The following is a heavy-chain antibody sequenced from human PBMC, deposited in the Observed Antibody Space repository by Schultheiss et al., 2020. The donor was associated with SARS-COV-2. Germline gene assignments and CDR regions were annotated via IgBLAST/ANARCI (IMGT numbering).Heavy chain of an antibody. CDR3: ARLMVDTAINWFDP. Sequence: SETLSLTCTVSGGSVSSGSYYWSWIRQPPGKGLEWIGYIYYSGSTSYNPSLKSRVTISVDTSKNQFSLKLSSVTAADTAVYYCARLMVDTAINWFDPWGQGTLVTVSS. J-gene: IGHJ5*02. CDR1: GGSVSSGSYY. D-gene: IGHD5-18*01. V-gene: IGHV4-61*01. CDR2: IYYSGST.